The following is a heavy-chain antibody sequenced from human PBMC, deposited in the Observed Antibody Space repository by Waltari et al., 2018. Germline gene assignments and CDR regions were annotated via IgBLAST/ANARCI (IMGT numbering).Heavy chain of an antibody. J-gene: IGHJ3*02. CDR3: ARPSGRFYAFDI. D-gene: IGHD3-3*01. CDR2: IHYSGST. CDR1: VGSISSYY. Sequence: QVQLQESGPGLVKTSETLSLTGTVSVGSISSYYWSWLRQPPGKGPEWIGFIHYSGSTNYNPSLKSRVTISVDTSKNQFSLKLSSVTAADTAVYYCARPSGRFYAFDIWGQGTMVTVSS. V-gene: IGHV4-59*01.